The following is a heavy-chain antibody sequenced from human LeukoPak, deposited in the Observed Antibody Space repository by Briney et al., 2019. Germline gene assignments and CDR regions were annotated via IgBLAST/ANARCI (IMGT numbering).Heavy chain of an antibody. CDR1: GFTFGSYG. CDR3: AKDINYYDSSGYYF. V-gene: IGHV3-30*18. Sequence: GGTLRLSCAASGFTFGSYGMHWVRQAPGKGLEWVAVISYDGSNKYYADSVKGRFTISRDNSKNTLYLQMNSLRAEDTAVYYCAKDINYYDSSGYYFWGQGTLVTVSS. D-gene: IGHD3-22*01. J-gene: IGHJ4*02. CDR2: ISYDGSNK.